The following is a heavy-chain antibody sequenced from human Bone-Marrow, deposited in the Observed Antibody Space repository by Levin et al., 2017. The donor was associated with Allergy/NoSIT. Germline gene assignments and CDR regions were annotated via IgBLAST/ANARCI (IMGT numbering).Heavy chain of an antibody. CDR2: ISPIFASS. CDR1: GDTFSTYT. CDR3: ARDSVGSLGA. J-gene: IGHJ5*02. V-gene: IGHV1-69*01. Sequence: KISCQTSGDTFSTYTFSWVRQAPGQGLEWMGGISPIFASSKSTQKFQDRLTLTADESTRTVYMELSSLTSEDTAMYFCARDSVGSLGAWGQGTLVTVSS. D-gene: IGHD3-16*01.